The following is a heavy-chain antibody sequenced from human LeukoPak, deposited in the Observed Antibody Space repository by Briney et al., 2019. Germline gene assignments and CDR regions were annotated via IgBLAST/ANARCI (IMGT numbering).Heavy chain of an antibody. D-gene: IGHD6-19*01. V-gene: IGHV1-69*04. CDR3: ARGRAVAAFDY. CDR2: IIPILGIA. CDR1: GGTFSSYA. J-gene: IGHJ4*02. Sequence: ASVKVSCKASGGTFSSYAISWVRQAPGQGLEWMGRIIPILGIANHAQKFQGRVTITADKSTSTAYMELSSLRSEDTAVYYCARGRAVAAFDYWGQGTLVTVSS.